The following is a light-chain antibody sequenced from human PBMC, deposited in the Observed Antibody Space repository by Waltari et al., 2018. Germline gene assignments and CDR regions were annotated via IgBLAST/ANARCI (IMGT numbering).Light chain of an antibody. V-gene: IGLV3-21*02. CDR3: QVWDRSSDHYV. J-gene: IGLJ1*01. Sequence: SYVLTQPPSVSVAPGQTARLTCGGNNIGRKSLHWYQQKPGQAPLLAVYDDSDRPSGIPERFSGSNSENTATLTISRVEAGDEADYYCQVWDRSSDHYVFGTGTKVTVL. CDR1: NIGRKS. CDR2: DDS.